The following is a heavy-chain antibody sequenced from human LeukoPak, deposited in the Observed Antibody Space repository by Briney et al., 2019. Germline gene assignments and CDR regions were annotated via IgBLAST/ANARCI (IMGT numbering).Heavy chain of an antibody. V-gene: IGHV4-31*03. CDR1: GGSISSGGYY. CDR3: ARGPSSSEWFDP. J-gene: IGHJ5*02. D-gene: IGHD6-6*01. CDR2: IYYSGGT. Sequence: SETLSLTCTVSGGSISSGGYYWSWIRQHPGKGLEWIGYIYYSGGTYYNPSLKSRVTISVDRSKNQFSLKLSSVTAADTAVYYCARGPSSSEWFDPWGQGTLVTVSS.